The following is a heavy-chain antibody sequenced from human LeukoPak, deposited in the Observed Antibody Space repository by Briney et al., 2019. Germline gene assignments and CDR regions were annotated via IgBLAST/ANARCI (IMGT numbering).Heavy chain of an antibody. D-gene: IGHD6-19*01. CDR3: ARDYSSGYYDY. Sequence: GESLKISCAGSGYTFTTYWIGWVRQMPGKGLEWMGIISPADSDTRYSPSFQGQVTMSADKSISTAYLQWNSLKASDTAMYYCARDYSSGYYDYWGQEPWSPSPQ. V-gene: IGHV5-51*01. J-gene: IGHJ4*01. CDR1: GYTFTTYW. CDR2: ISPADSDT.